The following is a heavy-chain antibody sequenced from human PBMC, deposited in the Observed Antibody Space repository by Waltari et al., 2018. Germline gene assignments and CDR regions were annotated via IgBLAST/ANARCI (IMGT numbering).Heavy chain of an antibody. Sequence: QVQLVQSGAEVKKPGASVKVSCKASGYTFTGYYMHWVRQAPGQGLEWMVWINPDRGGTKDAQKCQGRVTMTRDTSISTAYMELSRLRSDDTAVYYCARDGHYSNYFYWGQGTLVTVSS. CDR2: INPDRGGT. CDR3: ARDGHYSNYFY. J-gene: IGHJ4*02. D-gene: IGHD4-4*01. CDR1: GYTFTGYY. V-gene: IGHV1-2*02.